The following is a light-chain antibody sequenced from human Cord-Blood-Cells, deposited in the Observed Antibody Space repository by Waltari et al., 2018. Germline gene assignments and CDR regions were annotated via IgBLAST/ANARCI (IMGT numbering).Light chain of an antibody. J-gene: IGKJ4*01. V-gene: IGKV3-11*01. CDR1: QSVSSY. Sequence: EIVLTQSPATLSLSPGDRATSSCRASQSVSSYLAWYQQKPGQAPRLLIYDASNRATGIPARFSGSGSGTDFTLTISSLEPEDFAVYYCQQRSNWPPETFGGGTKVEIK. CDR2: DAS. CDR3: QQRSNWPPET.